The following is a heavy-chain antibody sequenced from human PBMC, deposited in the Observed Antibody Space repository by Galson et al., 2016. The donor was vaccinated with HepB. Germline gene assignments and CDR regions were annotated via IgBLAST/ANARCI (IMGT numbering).Heavy chain of an antibody. CDR1: GFSFSNSG. Sequence: SLRLSCAASGFSFSNSGMSWVRKAPGRGLEWVSGISRSGDAPHYADFVKGRFTISRDNSKNTLYLYMNNLTAGDTARYYCGKHGGFDYWGQGALVTVSS. V-gene: IGHV3-23*01. CDR2: ISRSGDAP. J-gene: IGHJ4*02. D-gene: IGHD3-16*01. CDR3: GKHGGFDY.